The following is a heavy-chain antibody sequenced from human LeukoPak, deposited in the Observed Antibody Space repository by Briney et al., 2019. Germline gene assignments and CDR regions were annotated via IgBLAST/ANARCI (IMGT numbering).Heavy chain of an antibody. CDR1: GFTLSDYY. CDR2: ISNSGFTT. CDR3: AREDSGGNSFDY. J-gene: IGHJ4*02. D-gene: IGHD4/OR15-4a*01. Sequence: PGGSLRLSCTASGFTLSDYYVSWIRQAPGKGLEWVAFISNSGFTTYYADSVEGRFTVSRDNAKDSVSLQMDSLRADDTARYYCAREDSGGNSFDYWGQGAQVTVS. V-gene: IGHV3-11*01.